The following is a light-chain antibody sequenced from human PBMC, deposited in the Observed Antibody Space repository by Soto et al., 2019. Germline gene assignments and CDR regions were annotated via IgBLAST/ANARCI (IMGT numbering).Light chain of an antibody. CDR1: QGIKSD. J-gene: IGKJ2*01. CDR2: AAS. CDR3: LQDYNYPYT. Sequence: AIPMTQSPSSLSASVGDRVTITCRASQGIKSDVAWYQQKPGKAPKLLIYAASSLQSGVPPRFSGSGSGTDFTLTISSLQPEDFATYYCLQDYNYPYTFGQGTKLEIK. V-gene: IGKV1-6*01.